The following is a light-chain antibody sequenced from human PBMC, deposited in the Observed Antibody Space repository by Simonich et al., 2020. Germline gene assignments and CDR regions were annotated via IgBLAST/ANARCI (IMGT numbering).Light chain of an antibody. V-gene: IGLV4-69*01. CDR2: LNSDGSH. Sequence: QLVLTHSPSASASLGASVKLTCTLSSGHSSYAIAWHQQQPEKGPRYLMKLNSDGSHSKGDGIPVRFSGSSSVAERFLTISSLQSEDEADYYCSSYTSRSTLVFGGGTKLTVL. CDR3: SSYTSRSTLV. CDR1: SGHSSYA. J-gene: IGLJ2*01.